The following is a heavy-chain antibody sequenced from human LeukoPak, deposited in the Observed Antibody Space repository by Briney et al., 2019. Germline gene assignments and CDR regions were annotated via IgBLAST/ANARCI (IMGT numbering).Heavy chain of an antibody. CDR2: IYISGNT. V-gene: IGHV4-4*07. CDR1: GDSMNNYY. Sequence: SETLSPTCTVSGDSMNNYYWAWMRQPAGKGLEWIGRIYISGNTMYNPSLQSRVTMSLDTSKNHFSLKLTSVTAADTAVYFCARGLREFDYWGRGALVTVSS. J-gene: IGHJ4*02. CDR3: ARGLREFDY.